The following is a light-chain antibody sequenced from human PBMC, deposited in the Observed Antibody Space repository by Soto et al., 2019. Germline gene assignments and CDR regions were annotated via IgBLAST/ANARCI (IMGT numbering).Light chain of an antibody. CDR3: QSYDSSLSGYV. J-gene: IGLJ1*01. CDR2: GNT. V-gene: IGLV1-40*01. Sequence: QSVLTQPPSVSGAPGQRVTISCTGSRFNIGAAYDVNWYQQPPGTAPKLLIYGNTNRPSGVPDRFSGSKSGTSASLAITGLQAEDEADHYCQSYDSSLSGYVFGTGTKLTVL. CDR1: RFNIGAAYD.